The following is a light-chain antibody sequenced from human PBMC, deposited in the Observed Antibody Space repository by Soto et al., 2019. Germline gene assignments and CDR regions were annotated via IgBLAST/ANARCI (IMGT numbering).Light chain of an antibody. Sequence: QSVLTQPPSVSAAPGQKVTISCSGSSSNIGGNSVSWYQQLPGTAPKLLIYDDNKRPSGIPDRFSGSKSGTSATLGITGFQTGDEADYYCGSWDSSLSDYVSGNGTKVT. CDR1: SSNIGGNS. V-gene: IGLV1-51*01. CDR2: DDN. CDR3: GSWDSSLSDYV. J-gene: IGLJ1*01.